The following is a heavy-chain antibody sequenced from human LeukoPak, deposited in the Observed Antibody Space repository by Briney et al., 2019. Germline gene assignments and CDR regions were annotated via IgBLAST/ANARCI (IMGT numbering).Heavy chain of an antibody. CDR2: INGDGSEK. CDR1: GFTFGTYW. Sequence: AGSLRLSCAASGFTFGTYWMSWVRQAPGKGLEWVANINGDGSEKYFAGSVKGRFTISRDNASNSLFLQMNSLRAEDTAVYYCARARYCSSGNCYKDCCGQGSLVTVSS. CDR3: ARARYCSSGNCYKDC. J-gene: IGHJ4*02. D-gene: IGHD2-15*01. V-gene: IGHV3-7*01.